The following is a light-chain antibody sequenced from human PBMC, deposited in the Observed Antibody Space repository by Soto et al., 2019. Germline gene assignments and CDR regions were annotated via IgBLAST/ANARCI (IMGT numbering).Light chain of an antibody. CDR2: EVS. Sequence: QSALTQPASVSGSPGQSITISCTGTSSDVGGVDNYVSWYQQHPGKVPKLMIYEVSNRPSGVSNRFSGSKSGNTASLTISGLQAEDGADYYCSSYTSNSTVVFGGGTKLTVL. V-gene: IGLV2-14*01. J-gene: IGLJ2*01. CDR1: SSDVGGVDNY. CDR3: SSYTSNSTVV.